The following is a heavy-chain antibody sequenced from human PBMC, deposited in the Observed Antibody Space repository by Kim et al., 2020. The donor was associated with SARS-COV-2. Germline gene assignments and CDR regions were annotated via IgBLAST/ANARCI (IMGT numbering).Heavy chain of an antibody. CDR2: IYPGDSDT. V-gene: IGHV5-51*01. Sequence: GESLKISCKGSGYSFTSYWIGWVRQMPGKGLEWMGIIYPGDSDTRYSPSFQGQVTISADKSISTAYLQWSSLKASDTAMYYCARHAACSGGSCYSPLGYWGQGTLVTVAS. D-gene: IGHD2-15*01. J-gene: IGHJ4*02. CDR1: GYSFTSYW. CDR3: ARHAACSGGSCYSPLGY.